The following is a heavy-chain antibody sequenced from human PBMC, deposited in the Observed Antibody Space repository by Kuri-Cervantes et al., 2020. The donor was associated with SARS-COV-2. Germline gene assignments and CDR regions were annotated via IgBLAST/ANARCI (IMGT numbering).Heavy chain of an antibody. Sequence: SETLSLTCTVSGGSISSSSYYWGWIRQPPGKGLEWIGSIYYSGSTYYNPSLKSRVTISVDTSKNQFSLKLSSVTAADTAVYYCARGPSPGYCSSTSCYPREYYFDYWGQGTLVTVSS. CDR1: GGSISSSSYY. D-gene: IGHD2-2*01. CDR2: IYYSGST. CDR3: ARGPSPGYCSSTSCYPREYYFDY. J-gene: IGHJ4*02. V-gene: IGHV4-39*07.